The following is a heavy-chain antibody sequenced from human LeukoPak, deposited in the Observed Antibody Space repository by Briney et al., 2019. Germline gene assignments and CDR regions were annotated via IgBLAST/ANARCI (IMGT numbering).Heavy chain of an antibody. CDR3: ARDGYVSSGWYSMGFDP. D-gene: IGHD6-19*01. CDR1: GYTFTSYY. CDR2: INPSDGST. V-gene: IGHV1-46*01. J-gene: IGHJ5*02. Sequence: ASVKVSCKASGYTFTSYYMHWVRQAPGQGLEWMGIINPSDGSTSYAQKFQGRVTMTRDTSTSTVYMELSSLRSEDTAVYYCARDGYVSSGWYSMGFDPWGQGTLVTVSS.